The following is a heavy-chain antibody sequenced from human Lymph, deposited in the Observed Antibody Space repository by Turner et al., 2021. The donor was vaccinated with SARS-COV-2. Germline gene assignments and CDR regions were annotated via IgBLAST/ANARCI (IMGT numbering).Heavy chain of an antibody. D-gene: IGHD1-1*01. CDR2: IYSGGST. Sequence: EVQLVETGGGLIQPGGSWRFSCAASGFTVSSNYMTWVRQAPGKGLEWVSLIYSGGSTYYADSVKGRFTISRDNSKNTLYLQMNSLRAEDTAIYYCARDLQLYGMDVWGQGTTVTVSS. CDR1: GFTVSSNY. CDR3: ARDLQLYGMDV. J-gene: IGHJ6*02. V-gene: IGHV3-53*02.